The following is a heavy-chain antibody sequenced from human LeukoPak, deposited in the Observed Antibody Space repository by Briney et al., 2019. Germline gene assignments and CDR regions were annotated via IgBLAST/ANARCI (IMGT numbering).Heavy chain of an antibody. J-gene: IGHJ4*02. D-gene: IGHD5-24*01. CDR1: GGSISNSSYY. Sequence: SETLSLTCSVSGGSISNSSYYWGWIRQPPGKGLEWIGSIYYSVRTYYNPSLKSRVTISVDTSKNQFSLKLSSVTAADTAVYYCARRGRDGYNWNRREFDYWGQGALVTVSS. CDR3: ARRGRDGYNWNRREFDY. V-gene: IGHV4-39*01. CDR2: IYYSVRT.